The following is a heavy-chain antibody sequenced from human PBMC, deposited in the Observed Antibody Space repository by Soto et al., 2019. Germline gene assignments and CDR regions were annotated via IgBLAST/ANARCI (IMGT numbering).Heavy chain of an antibody. V-gene: IGHV4-59*08. J-gene: IGHJ4*02. CDR1: GGYISSYC. CDR2: IHYSGRS. Sequence: SETLCVTCTVAGGYISSYCWSWIRQPPGKGLEWIGYIHYSGRSNHNSSLKSRVTISIDTSENQFSLKLSSVTAAGTAVYYCARHAGYSNYVFDFWGQGALVTVSS. D-gene: IGHD4-4*01. CDR3: ARHAGYSNYVFDF.